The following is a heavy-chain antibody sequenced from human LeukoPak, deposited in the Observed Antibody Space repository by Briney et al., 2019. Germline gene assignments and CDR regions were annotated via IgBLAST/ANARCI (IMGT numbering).Heavy chain of an antibody. Sequence: GGSLRLSCAASGFTFSSYWMSWVRQAPGKGLEWVANIKQDGSEKYYVDSVKGRFTISRDNAKNSLYLQMNSLRSDDTAVYYCARGEYLGATPFDYWGQGTLVTVSS. CDR3: ARGEYLGATPFDY. J-gene: IGHJ4*02. D-gene: IGHD1-26*01. CDR2: IKQDGSEK. V-gene: IGHV3-7*03. CDR1: GFTFSSYW.